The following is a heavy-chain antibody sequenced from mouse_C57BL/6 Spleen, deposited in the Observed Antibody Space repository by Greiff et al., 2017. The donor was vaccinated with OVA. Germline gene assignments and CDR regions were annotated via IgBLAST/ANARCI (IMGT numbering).Heavy chain of an antibody. CDR3: ATGGSSFYAMDY. J-gene: IGHJ4*01. V-gene: IGHV1-52*01. CDR1: GYTFTSYW. Sequence: QVHVKQPGAELVRPGSSVKLSCKASGYTFTSYWMHWVKQRPIQGLEWIGNIDPSDSETHYNQKFKDKATLTVDKSSSTAYMQLSSLTSEDSAIYYCATGGSSFYAMDYWGQGTSVTVSS. CDR2: IDPSDSET. D-gene: IGHD1-1*01.